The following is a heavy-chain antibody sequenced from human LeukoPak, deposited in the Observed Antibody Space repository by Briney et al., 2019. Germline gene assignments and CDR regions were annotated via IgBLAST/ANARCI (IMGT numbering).Heavy chain of an antibody. Sequence: GGSLRLSCAASGFTFSSYGMNWVRQAPGKGLEWVSAISGSGGSTYYADSVKDRFTISRDNSKNTLYLQMNSLRAEDTAVYYCAKERGSSWYSIDYWGQGTLVTVSS. J-gene: IGHJ4*02. CDR3: AKERGSSWYSIDY. CDR2: ISGSGGST. CDR1: GFTFSSYG. V-gene: IGHV3-23*01. D-gene: IGHD6-13*01.